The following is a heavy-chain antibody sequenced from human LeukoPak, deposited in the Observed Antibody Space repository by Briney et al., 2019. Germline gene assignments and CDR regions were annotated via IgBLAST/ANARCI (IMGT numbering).Heavy chain of an antibody. D-gene: IGHD6-13*01. V-gene: IGHV3-23*01. Sequence: GGSLRLSCVASGFTFSSYAMSWVRQAPGKGLEWVSGISGSGGSTYYADSVKGRFTISRDNSKNTLYLQMNSLRGEDTAVYFCARGGISEAGGLEYWGQGTLATVSS. CDR3: ARGGISEAGGLEY. CDR1: GFTFSSYA. CDR2: ISGSGGST. J-gene: IGHJ4*02.